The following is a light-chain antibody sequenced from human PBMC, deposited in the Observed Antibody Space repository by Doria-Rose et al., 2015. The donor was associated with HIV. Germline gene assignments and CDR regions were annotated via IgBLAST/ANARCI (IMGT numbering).Light chain of an antibody. J-gene: IGKJ1*01. CDR3: QQSYRTPRT. Sequence: DIQVTQSPSSLSASVGDRVTITCRASQSISNYLNWYQQKPGKAPKLLIYAASSLKSGVPPRFSGSGSGTDFTLTISSLQPEDFATYYCQQSYRTPRTFGQGTKVEIK. CDR2: AAS. V-gene: IGKV1-39*01. CDR1: QSISNY.